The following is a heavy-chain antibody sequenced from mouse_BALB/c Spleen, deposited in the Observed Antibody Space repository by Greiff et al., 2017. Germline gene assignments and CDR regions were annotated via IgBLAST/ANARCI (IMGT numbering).Heavy chain of an antibody. CDR1: GFTFSSYG. CDR2: ISSGGSYT. Sequence: EVHLVESGGDLVKPGGSLKLSCAASGFTFSSYGMSWVRQTPDKRLEWVATISSGGSYTYYPDSVKGRFTISRDNAKNTLYLQMSSLKSEDTAMYYCARQGGYGSSYGYFDYWGQGTTLTVSS. CDR3: ARQGGYGSSYGYFDY. J-gene: IGHJ2*01. D-gene: IGHD1-1*01. V-gene: IGHV5-6*01.